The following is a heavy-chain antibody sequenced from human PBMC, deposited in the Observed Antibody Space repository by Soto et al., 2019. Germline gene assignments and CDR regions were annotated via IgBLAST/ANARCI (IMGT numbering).Heavy chain of an antibody. Sequence: EVELVQSGGGVVQPGGSLRLSCAASGFILSNNYVSWVRQAPGKGPEWVAVMYSSDNKYYSDSVRGRFFISRDNSKNTLDLKMNSLRAEDTAVYYCTKDPLRLEGFDIWGQGTTVTVSS. CDR2: MYSSDNK. D-gene: IGHD3-16*01. J-gene: IGHJ3*02. CDR1: GFILSNNY. V-gene: IGHV3-66*01. CDR3: TKDPLRLEGFDI.